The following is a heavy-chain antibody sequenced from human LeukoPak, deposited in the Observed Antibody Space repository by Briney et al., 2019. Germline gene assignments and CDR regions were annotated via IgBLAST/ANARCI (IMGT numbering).Heavy chain of an antibody. J-gene: IGHJ3*02. V-gene: IGHV3-30*04. Sequence: GASLRLSCVASGFTFSTYAIHWVREAPGKGGEWVAVVPKDGNTKYYADSVKGRFTISRDNSKNTVYLQMNSLRAEDTSVYYCARGIQPPKYYGSGSDTFDIWGQGTMVTVSS. CDR1: GFTFSTYA. D-gene: IGHD3-10*01. CDR3: ARGIQPPKYYGSGSDTFDI. CDR2: VPKDGNTK.